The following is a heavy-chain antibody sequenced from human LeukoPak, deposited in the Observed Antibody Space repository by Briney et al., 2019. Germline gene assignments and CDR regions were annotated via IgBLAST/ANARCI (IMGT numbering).Heavy chain of an antibody. CDR2: ISYDGSNK. J-gene: IGHJ4*02. V-gene: IGHV3-30*04. D-gene: IGHD3-10*01. CDR1: GFTFSSYA. Sequence: GRSLRLSCAASGFTFSSYAMHWVRQAPGKGLEWVAVISYDGSNKYYADSVKGRFTISRDNSKNTLYLQMNSLRAEDTAVYYCARAFITMVRGVITPFDYWGQGTLVTASS. CDR3: ARAFITMVRGVITPFDY.